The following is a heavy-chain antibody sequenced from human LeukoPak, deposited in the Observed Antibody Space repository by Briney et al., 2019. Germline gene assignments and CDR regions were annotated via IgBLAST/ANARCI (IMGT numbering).Heavy chain of an antibody. J-gene: IGHJ4*02. Sequence: SQTLSLTCTVSGGSISSGTYYWSWIRQPAGKGLEWIVRIDASGSTNYSPSLKSRLTISVDTSRKQFSLKLSSVTAADTAVYYCAREGGYSYGDAPLHFDYWGQGTLVTVSS. CDR2: IDASGST. CDR1: GGSISSGTYY. D-gene: IGHD5-18*01. V-gene: IGHV4-61*02. CDR3: AREGGYSYGDAPLHFDY.